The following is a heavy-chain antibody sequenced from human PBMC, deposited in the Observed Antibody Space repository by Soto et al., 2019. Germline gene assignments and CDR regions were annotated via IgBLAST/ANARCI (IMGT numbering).Heavy chain of an antibody. CDR3: ARDRGSYSAFDI. CDR1: GFTFSSYG. V-gene: IGHV3-33*01. CDR2: IWYDGSNK. J-gene: IGHJ3*02. D-gene: IGHD1-26*01. Sequence: QVQLVESGGGVVQPGRSLRLSCAASGFTFSSYGMHWVRQAPGKGLEWVAVIWYDGSNKYYAASVKGRFNISRDNSKNTLYLQMNSLRAEDTAVYYCARDRGSYSAFDIWGQGTMVTVSS.